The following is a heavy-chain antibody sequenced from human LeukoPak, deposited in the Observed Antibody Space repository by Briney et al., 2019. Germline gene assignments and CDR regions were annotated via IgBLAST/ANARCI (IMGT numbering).Heavy chain of an antibody. CDR2: ISYDGSNK. V-gene: IGHV3-30-3*01. D-gene: IGHD3-22*01. J-gene: IGHJ4*02. Sequence: PGGSLRLSCAASGFTFSSYAMHWVRQAPGKGLEWVAVISYDGSNKYYADSVKGRFTISRDNSKNTLYLQMNSLRAEDTAVYYCAREKKEQAYYYDSSGLDYWGQGTLVTVSS. CDR1: GFTFSSYA. CDR3: AREKKEQAYYYDSSGLDY.